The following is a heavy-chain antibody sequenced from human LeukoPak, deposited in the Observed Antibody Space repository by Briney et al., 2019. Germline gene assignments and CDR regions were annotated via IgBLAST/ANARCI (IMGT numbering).Heavy chain of an antibody. Sequence: PGRSLRLSCAASGFTFSSYAMHWVRQAPGKGLEWVAVISYDGSNKYYADSVKGRFTISRDNSKNTLYLQMNSLRAEDTAVYYCARDRGDGYPPYYYMDVWGKGTTVTVSS. CDR3: ARDRGDGYPPYYYMDV. J-gene: IGHJ6*03. V-gene: IGHV3-30*04. CDR2: ISYDGSNK. CDR1: GFTFSSYA. D-gene: IGHD5-24*01.